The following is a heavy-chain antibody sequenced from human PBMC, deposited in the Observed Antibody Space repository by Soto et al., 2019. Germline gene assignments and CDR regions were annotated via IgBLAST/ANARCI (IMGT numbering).Heavy chain of an antibody. D-gene: IGHD3-9*01. CDR1: GHNFTSYW. J-gene: IGHJ5*02. CDR2: IYPGDSDT. Sequence: PGESLKISCKDSGHNFTSYWIAWVRQMPGNGLEWMGIIYPGDSDTRYSPSFQGQVTISADKSISTAYLHWDSLKASDTAMYYCARTYDHILNGYYPTWGQGTLVTVSS. V-gene: IGHV5-51*01. CDR3: ARTYDHILNGYYPT.